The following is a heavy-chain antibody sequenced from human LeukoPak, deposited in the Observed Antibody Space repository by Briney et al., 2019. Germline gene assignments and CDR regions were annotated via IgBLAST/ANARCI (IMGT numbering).Heavy chain of an antibody. D-gene: IGHD5-18*01. Sequence: PGGSLRLSCAASGFTFSSYAMSWVRQAPGKGREGISAISGSGGSTYYADSGKGRFTIARDNSKNTLYLQMNSLRAEDTAVYYCAKGGRYSYDQAVYYFDYWGQGTLVTVSS. J-gene: IGHJ4*02. CDR2: ISGSGGST. CDR1: GFTFSSYA. CDR3: AKGGRYSYDQAVYYFDY. V-gene: IGHV3-23*01.